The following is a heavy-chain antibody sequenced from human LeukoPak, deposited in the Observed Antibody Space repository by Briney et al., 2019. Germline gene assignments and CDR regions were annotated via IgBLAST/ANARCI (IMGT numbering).Heavy chain of an antibody. CDR3: ARDPYSSTWSYGMDV. V-gene: IGHV3-7*05. J-gene: IGHJ6*02. CDR2: IKQDGSEE. CDR1: GFTFSSYW. D-gene: IGHD6-6*01. Sequence: PGGSLRLSCAASGFTFSSYWMSWVRQAPGKGLEWVANIKQDGSEEVYVDSVKGRFTISRDNAKNSRFLQMNTLRAEDTAVYYCARDPYSSTWSYGMDVWGQGTTVTVSS.